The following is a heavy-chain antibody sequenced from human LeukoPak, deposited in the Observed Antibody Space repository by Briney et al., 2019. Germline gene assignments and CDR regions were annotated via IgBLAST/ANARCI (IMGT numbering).Heavy chain of an antibody. V-gene: IGHV4-31*03. CDR3: ARIEDYGGNSVNY. Sequence: SETLSLTCTVSGGSISSGGYYWSWIRQHPGKGLEWIGYIYYSGSTYYNPSLKSRVTISVDTSKNQFSLKLSSVTAADTAVYYCARIEDYGGNSVNYWGQGTLVTVSS. CDR1: GGSISSGGYY. J-gene: IGHJ4*02. CDR2: IYYSGST. D-gene: IGHD4-23*01.